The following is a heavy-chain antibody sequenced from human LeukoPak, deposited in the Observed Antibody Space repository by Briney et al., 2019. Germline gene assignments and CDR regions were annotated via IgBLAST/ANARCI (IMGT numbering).Heavy chain of an antibody. D-gene: IGHD1-26*01. J-gene: IGHJ4*02. CDR1: GFTFSTYW. CDR3: VRDKIAGATHFDY. V-gene: IGHV3-7*01. CDR2: IKQDESEK. Sequence: GGSLRLSCAASGFTFSTYWMSWVRQAPGKGLEWVANIKQDESEKYYVDSVKGRFTISRDNAKNSLYLQMNSLRAEDTAVYYCVRDKIAGATHFDYWGQGTLVTVSS.